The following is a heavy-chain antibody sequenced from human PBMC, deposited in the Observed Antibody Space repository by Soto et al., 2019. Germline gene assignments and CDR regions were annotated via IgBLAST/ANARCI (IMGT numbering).Heavy chain of an antibody. CDR1: GGSINRRTSY. J-gene: IGHJ5*02. Sequence: SETLSLTCTVSGGSINRRTSYCAWIRQSPGKGPEXMATXXXGXTXXXPXXXXRLTMSVDTSTNQFSLRLRSVAAPDTAVYYCATTRGIAVGGSFDHWGQGTLVTVSS. D-gene: IGHD6-19*01. CDR2: XXXGXT. CDR3: ATTRGIAVGGSFDH. V-gene: IGHV4-39*01.